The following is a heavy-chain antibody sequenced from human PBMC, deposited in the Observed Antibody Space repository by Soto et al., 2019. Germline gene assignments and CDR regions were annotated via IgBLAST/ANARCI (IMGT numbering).Heavy chain of an antibody. Sequence: QVQLQEPGPGLVKPSQTLSLTCTVSGGSISSGGYYWSWIRQHPGKGLEWIGYIYYSGSTYYNPSLKRRVTISVDTSKNQFSLKLSSVTAADTAVYYCAREGGIVGATAADYWGQGTLVTVSS. CDR3: AREGGIVGATAADY. V-gene: IGHV4-31*03. D-gene: IGHD1-26*01. CDR1: GGSISSGGYY. J-gene: IGHJ4*02. CDR2: IYYSGST.